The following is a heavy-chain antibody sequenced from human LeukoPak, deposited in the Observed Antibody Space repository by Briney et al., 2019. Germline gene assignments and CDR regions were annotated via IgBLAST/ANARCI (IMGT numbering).Heavy chain of an antibody. D-gene: IGHD5-12*01. CDR3: ARGGGGYFYFDY. V-gene: IGHV3-21*01. J-gene: IGHJ4*02. CDR2: ISSNGSYI. Sequence: PGGSLRLSCAASGSTFSSYSMNWVRQAPGKGLEWVSSISSNGSYIYYADSVKGRFTISRDNAKNSLYLQMNSLRAEDTAVYYCARGGGGYFYFDYWGQGTLVTVSS. CDR1: GSTFSSYS.